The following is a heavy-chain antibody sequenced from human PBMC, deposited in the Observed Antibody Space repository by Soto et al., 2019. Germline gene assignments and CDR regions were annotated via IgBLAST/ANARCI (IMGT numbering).Heavy chain of an antibody. CDR2: ISISSSSI. CDR3: ARDQPGYSYGYGLGY. J-gene: IGHJ4*02. V-gene: IGHV3-21*01. D-gene: IGHD5-18*01. Sequence: EVQLVESGGGLVKPGGSLRLSGPASGFPFSSYSMTWVRQAPGKGLEWVSSISISSSSIYYADSVKGRFTISRDNAKNSLYLQMNSLRAEDTAVYYCARDQPGYSYGYGLGYWGQGTLVTVSS. CDR1: GFPFSSYS.